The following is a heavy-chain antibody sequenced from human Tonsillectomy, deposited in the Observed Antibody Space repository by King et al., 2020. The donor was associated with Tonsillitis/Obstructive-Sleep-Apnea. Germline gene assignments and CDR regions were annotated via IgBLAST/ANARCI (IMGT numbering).Heavy chain of an antibody. CDR3: ARLAIFGVVIKEVDY. CDR1: GGSISSSSYY. CDR2: MDYSGST. V-gene: IGHV4-39*01. D-gene: IGHD3-3*01. J-gene: IGHJ4*02. Sequence: QLQESGPGLVKPSETLSLTCTVSGGSISSSSYYWGWIRQPPGKGLEWIGSMDYSGSTYYHPSLKSRVTISVDTSKNQFSLKLSSATAADTAVYYCARLAIFGVVIKEVDYWGQGTLVTVSS.